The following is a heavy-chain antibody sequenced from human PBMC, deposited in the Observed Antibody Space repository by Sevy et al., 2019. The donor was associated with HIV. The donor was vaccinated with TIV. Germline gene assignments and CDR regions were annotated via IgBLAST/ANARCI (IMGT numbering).Heavy chain of an antibody. CDR1: GGSFSGYY. Sequence: SETLSLTCAVYGGSFSGYYWSWIRQPPGKGLEWIGEINHSGSTNYNPSLKSRVTISVDTSKNQFSLKLSSVTAADTAVYYCARGVAGRFQQGGQGTLVSVCS. J-gene: IGHJ1*01. CDR3: ARGVAGRFQQ. CDR2: INHSGST. V-gene: IGHV4-34*01. D-gene: IGHD6-19*01.